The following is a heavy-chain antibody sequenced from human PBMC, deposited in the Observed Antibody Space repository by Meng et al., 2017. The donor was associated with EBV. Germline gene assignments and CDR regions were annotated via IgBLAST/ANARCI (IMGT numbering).Heavy chain of an antibody. V-gene: IGHV1-69*01. CDR1: GGPFRYYA. CDR2: FLPRLGAP. D-gene: IGHD3-10*01. CDR3: ASESGRGYTPDY. Sequence: QAQVVQSAAEVKKPGSSVKVSCKTSGGPFRYYAISWVRQAPGQGLEWLGGFLPRLGAPNYAQKFHGRVKITADESTSTHYMDLSSLRSEDTAIYYCASESGRGYTPDYWGQGTLVTVSS. J-gene: IGHJ4*02.